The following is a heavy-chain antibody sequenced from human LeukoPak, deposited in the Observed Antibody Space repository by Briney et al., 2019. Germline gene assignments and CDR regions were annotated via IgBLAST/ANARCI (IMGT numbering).Heavy chain of an antibody. CDR3: ARAKRVRGWFDR. Sequence: PSETLSLTSTVSGGSISSYYWSWIRQPPGKGLEWIGYIYYSGSTNYNPSLKSRVTISVDTSKNQFSLKLSSVTAADTAVYYCARAKRVRGWFDRWGQGTLVTVSS. J-gene: IGHJ5*02. CDR2: IYYSGST. V-gene: IGHV4-59*01. D-gene: IGHD1-1*01. CDR1: GGSISSYY.